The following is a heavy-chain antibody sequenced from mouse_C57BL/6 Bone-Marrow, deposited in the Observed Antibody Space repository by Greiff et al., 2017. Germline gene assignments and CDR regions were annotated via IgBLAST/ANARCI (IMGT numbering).Heavy chain of an antibody. J-gene: IGHJ1*03. CDR3: ARSRLRRYFDV. CDR1: GYTFTSYG. Sequence: QVQLKQSGAELARPGASVKLSCKASGYTFTSYGISWVKQRTGQGLEWIGEIYPRSGNTYYNEKFKGKATLTAAKSSSTAYMELRSLTSEDAAVYFCARSRLRRYFDVWGTGTTVTVSS. CDR2: IYPRSGNT. V-gene: IGHV1-81*01. D-gene: IGHD1-1*01.